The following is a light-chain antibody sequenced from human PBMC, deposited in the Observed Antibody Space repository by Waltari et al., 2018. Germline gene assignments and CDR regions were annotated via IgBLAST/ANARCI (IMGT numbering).Light chain of an antibody. CDR1: GSNVERNI. V-gene: IGLV1-36*01. CDR2: YDD. J-gene: IGLJ3*02. CDR3: AAWDDSLNVWV. Sequence: QSVLTQPPSVSAAPRQRVTISCSGSGSNVERNIVHWYQFLPDKTPRLLIYYDDLLPSGVSGRFSGSKSGTSASLAISGLQSEDEGDYYCAAWDDSLNVWVFGGGTKLTVL.